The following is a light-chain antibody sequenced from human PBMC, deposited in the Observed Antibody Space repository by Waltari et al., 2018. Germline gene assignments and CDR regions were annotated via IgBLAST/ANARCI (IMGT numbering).Light chain of an antibody. V-gene: IGKV1-5*03. J-gene: IGKJ2*01. CDR2: QAS. Sequence: DIQLTQSPSTLSASVGDRVTIPGRASQTISGWLAWYQQQPGKAPKLLIFQASNLESGVPSRFSGSGSGTDFTLTISSLQPDDFATYYCQQYNIYSPYTFGQGTRLEI. CDR3: QQYNIYSPYT. CDR1: QTISGW.